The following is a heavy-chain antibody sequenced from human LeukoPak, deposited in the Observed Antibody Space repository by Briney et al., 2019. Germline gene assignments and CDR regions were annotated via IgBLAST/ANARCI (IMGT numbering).Heavy chain of an antibody. D-gene: IGHD3-22*01. J-gene: IGHJ4*02. CDR3: ARDGKYYDSSGYYADY. CDR2: ISSSSSYI. V-gene: IGHV3-21*01. Sequence: GGSLRLSCAASGFTFSSYSMNWVRQAPGKGLGWVSSISSSSSYIYYADSVKGRFTISRDNAKNSLYLQMNSLRAEDTAVYYCARDGKYYDSSGYYADYWGQGTLVTVSS. CDR1: GFTFSSYS.